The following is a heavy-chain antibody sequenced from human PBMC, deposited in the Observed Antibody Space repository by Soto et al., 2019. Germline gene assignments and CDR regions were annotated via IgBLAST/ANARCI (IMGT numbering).Heavy chain of an antibody. CDR1: GFTFDNYA. Sequence: GGSLRLSCAASGFTFDNYAMTWVRQPPGKGLEWVSALSGSGSHTYYADSVKGRFTISRDNSKNTLYLQMNGLRADDTAVYYCAKDRDSATYNWLDPWGQGTLVTVSS. V-gene: IGHV3-23*01. CDR2: LSGSGSHT. J-gene: IGHJ5*02. D-gene: IGHD1-26*01. CDR3: AKDRDSATYNWLDP.